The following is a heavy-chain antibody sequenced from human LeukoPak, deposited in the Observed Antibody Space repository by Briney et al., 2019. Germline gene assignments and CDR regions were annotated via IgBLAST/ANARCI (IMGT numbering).Heavy chain of an antibody. V-gene: IGHV3-23*01. J-gene: IGHJ4*02. CDR2: ISGSGGST. CDR1: GFTFSSYA. CDR3: AKEGDVVPAAMRLY. D-gene: IGHD2-2*01. Sequence: GGSLRLSCAASGFTFSSYAMSWVRQAPGKGLEWVSAISGSGGSTYYADSVKGRFTISRGNSKNTLYLQMNSLRAEDTAVYYCAKEGDVVPAAMRLYWGQGTLVTVSS.